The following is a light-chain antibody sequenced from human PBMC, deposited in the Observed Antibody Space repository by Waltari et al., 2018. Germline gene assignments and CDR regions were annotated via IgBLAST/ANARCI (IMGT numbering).Light chain of an antibody. Sequence: QSVLTQPPSVSAPPGQKVTIPCSGSTSNIGNNYVPWYHQFPGAAPKVLIYANEKRTTGMPDRFSGSKSGTSATLAITGLQTGDEADYYCGTWDNTLSANTLSAVFGGGTKVTVL. CDR1: TSNIGNNY. CDR2: ANE. CDR3: GTWDNTLSANTLSAV. V-gene: IGLV1-51*02. J-gene: IGLJ2*01.